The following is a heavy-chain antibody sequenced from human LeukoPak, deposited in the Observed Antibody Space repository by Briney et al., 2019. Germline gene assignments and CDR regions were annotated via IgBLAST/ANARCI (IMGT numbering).Heavy chain of an antibody. J-gene: IGHJ4*02. V-gene: IGHV1-3*01. CDR3: ANTRYDSSGYYYVD. D-gene: IGHD3-22*01. CDR2: INGGSGNT. CDR1: GYTFTDYT. Sequence: ASVNVSCKASGYTFTDYTMHWLRQAPEQRLDWMGWINGGSGNTKYSPEFQGRVTITRDTSASTAYMELSSLRSEDTAVYYCANTRYDSSGYYYVDWGQGTLVTVSS.